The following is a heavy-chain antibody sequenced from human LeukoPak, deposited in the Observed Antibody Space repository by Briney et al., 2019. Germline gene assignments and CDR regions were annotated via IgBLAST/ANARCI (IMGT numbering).Heavy chain of an antibody. D-gene: IGHD2/OR15-2a*01. CDR2: IIPILGIA. J-gene: IGHJ6*03. V-gene: IGHV1-69*02. Sequence: SVKLSCKASGGTFSSYTISWVRQAPGQGLEWMGRIIPILGIANYAQKFQDRVTITADKPTSTAYMQLSSLRSEDTAVYYCASSRFLSYYYYYMDVWGKGTTVTVSS. CDR3: ASSRFLSYYYYYMDV. CDR1: GGTFSSYT.